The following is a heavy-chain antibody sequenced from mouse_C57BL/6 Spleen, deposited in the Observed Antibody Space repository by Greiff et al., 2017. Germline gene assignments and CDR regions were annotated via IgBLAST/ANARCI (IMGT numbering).Heavy chain of an antibody. CDR3: ARDMDGNFDY. V-gene: IGHV5-4*01. CDR1: GFTFSSYA. CDR2: ISDGGSYT. J-gene: IGHJ2*01. Sequence: EVQRVESGGGLVKPGGSLKLSCAASGFTFSSYAMSWVRQTPEKRLEWVATISDGGSYTYYPVNVKGRFTISRDNAKNNLYLQLSHLKSEDTAMXYCARDMDGNFDYWGQGTTLTVSS. D-gene: IGHD2-1*01.